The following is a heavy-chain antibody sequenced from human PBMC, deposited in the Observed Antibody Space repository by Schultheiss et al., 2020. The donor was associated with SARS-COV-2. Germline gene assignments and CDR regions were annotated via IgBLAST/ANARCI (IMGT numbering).Heavy chain of an antibody. CDR3: ARDFKYFDS. Sequence: GSLRLSCAVFGDSINTYYWSWIRQPPGKGLEWLGYIYSDGSTIYNPSLASRVTISVHRSTNQVSLRLTSLTEADTAVYYCARDFKYFDSWGQGTLVTVSS. V-gene: IGHV4-59*01. J-gene: IGHJ4*02. CDR1: GDSINTYY. CDR2: IYSDGST.